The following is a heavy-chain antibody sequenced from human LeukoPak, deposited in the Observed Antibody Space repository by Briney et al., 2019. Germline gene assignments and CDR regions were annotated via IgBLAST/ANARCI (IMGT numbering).Heavy chain of an antibody. CDR2: INHSGST. J-gene: IGHJ4*02. V-gene: IGHV4-34*01. D-gene: IGHD3-3*01. CDR3: ARTLPSYDFWSGLND. CDR1: GGSFSGYY. Sequence: PSETLSLTCAVYGGSFSGYYWSWIRQPPGKGLEWIGEINHSGSTNYNPSLKSRVTISVDTSKNQFSLKLSSVTAADTAVYYCARTLPSYDFWSGLNDWGQGTLVTVSS.